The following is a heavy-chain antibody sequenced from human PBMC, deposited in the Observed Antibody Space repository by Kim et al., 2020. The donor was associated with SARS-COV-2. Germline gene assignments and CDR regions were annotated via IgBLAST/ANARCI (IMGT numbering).Heavy chain of an antibody. CDR2: IKTKAESYAT. Sequence: GGSLRLSCAASGVTFSGSAMHWVRQASGKGLEWVGRIKTKAESYATAYAASVKGRFTISRDDSKYTAYLQMNSLKTEDTAVYYCTRLAFGGSINQVFDYWGQGTLVTVSS. CDR1: GVTFSGSA. D-gene: IGHD3-16*01. V-gene: IGHV3-73*01. CDR3: TRLAFGGSINQVFDY. J-gene: IGHJ4*02.